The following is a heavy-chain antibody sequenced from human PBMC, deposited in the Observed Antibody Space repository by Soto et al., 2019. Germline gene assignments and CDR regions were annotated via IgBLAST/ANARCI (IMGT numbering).Heavy chain of an antibody. CDR2: ISAYNGNT. J-gene: IGHJ4*02. Sequence: QVQLVQSGAEVKKPGASVKVSCKASGYTFTSYGISWVRQAPGQGLEWMGWISAYNGNTNYAQKLQGRVTMTTDTSTSTAFMELRSLRSDDTSVYYCARDQYYFSTVAATSDGFDYWGQGTLVTVSS. CDR3: ARDQYYFSTVAATSDGFDY. V-gene: IGHV1-18*01. CDR1: GYTFTSYG. D-gene: IGHD6-19*01.